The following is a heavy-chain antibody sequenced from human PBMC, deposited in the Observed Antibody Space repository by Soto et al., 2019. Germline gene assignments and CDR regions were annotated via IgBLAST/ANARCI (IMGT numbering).Heavy chain of an antibody. CDR2: IYYSGGT. J-gene: IGHJ3*02. CDR3: ARRYGSAFDI. CDR1: GGSISSYY. Sequence: LSLTCTVSGGSISSYYWSWIRQPPGKGLEWIGYIYYSGGTNYNPSLKSRVTISVDTSKNQFSLKLSSVTAADTAVYYCARRYGSAFDIWGQGTMVTVSS. V-gene: IGHV4-59*01. D-gene: IGHD3-10*01.